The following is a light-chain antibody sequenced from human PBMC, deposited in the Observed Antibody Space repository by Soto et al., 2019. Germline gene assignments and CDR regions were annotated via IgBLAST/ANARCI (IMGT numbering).Light chain of an antibody. J-gene: IGKJ5*01. CDR3: QQYNTWRSIT. Sequence: DIQMTQSPSSLSASVGDRVTITCRASQSISSYLNWYQQKPGKAPKLLIYAASSLQSGVPSRFSGSGFGTEFTLTITSQQSEDFAVYHCQQYNTWRSITFGQGTRLEIK. CDR2: AAS. V-gene: IGKV1-39*01. CDR1: QSISSY.